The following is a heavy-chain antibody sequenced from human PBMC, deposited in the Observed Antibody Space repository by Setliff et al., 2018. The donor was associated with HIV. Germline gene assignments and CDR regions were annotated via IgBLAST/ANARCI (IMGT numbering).Heavy chain of an antibody. J-gene: IGHJ4*02. V-gene: IGHV4-61*02. CDR3: ARHPWEESYRNYKFDS. Sequence: SETLSLTCTVSGVSISSDDYFWTWIRQPAGKGLEWIGRIYIRGGTSYSPSLKTRATVSLDTSEKQFFLRQKSVTATDTAMYYCARHPWEESYRNYKFDSWGQGILVTVSS. CDR1: GVSISSDDYF. CDR2: IYIRGGT. D-gene: IGHD1-26*01.